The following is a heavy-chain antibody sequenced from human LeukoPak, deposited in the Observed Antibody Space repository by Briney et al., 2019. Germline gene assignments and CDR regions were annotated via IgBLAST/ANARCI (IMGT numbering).Heavy chain of an antibody. CDR2: VSGVALTT. V-gene: IGHV3-23*01. CDR3: VKDHGL. D-gene: IGHD2-8*01. Sequence: PGGSLRLSCAVSGFTFSNYAMSWVRQAPGKGLEWVSSVSGVALTTYYADSVKGRFTISRDNSKNTVYLEMNSLRVDDTAVYYCVKDHGLWGQGTLVTVSS. CDR1: GFTFSNYA. J-gene: IGHJ4*02.